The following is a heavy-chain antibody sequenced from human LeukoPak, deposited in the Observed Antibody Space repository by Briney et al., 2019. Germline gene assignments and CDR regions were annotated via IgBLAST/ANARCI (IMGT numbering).Heavy chain of an antibody. CDR2: MSGSGDST. D-gene: IGHD3-9*01. V-gene: IGHV3-23*01. CDR3: ARDLRNFNPFDI. Sequence: GGSLRLSCAASGFTFRNYAMNWVRQAPGKGLEWVSVMSGSGDSTYYVDSVKGRFTISRDSSENTLYLQMNSLRAEDTAVYYCARDLRNFNPFDIWGQGTMVTVSS. CDR1: GFTFRNYA. J-gene: IGHJ3*02.